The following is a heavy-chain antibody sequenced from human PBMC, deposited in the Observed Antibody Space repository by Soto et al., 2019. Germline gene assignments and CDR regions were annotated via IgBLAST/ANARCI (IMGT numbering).Heavy chain of an antibody. J-gene: IGHJ4*02. CDR1: GYTFTSYA. CDR2: INAGNGNT. Sequence: ASVKVSCKASGYTFTSYAMHCVCQAPGQRLEWMGWINAGNGNTKYSQKFQGRVTITRDTSASTAYMELSSLRSEDTAVYYCARVLSGGALDYWGQGTLVTVSS. CDR3: ARVLSGGALDY. V-gene: IGHV1-3*01.